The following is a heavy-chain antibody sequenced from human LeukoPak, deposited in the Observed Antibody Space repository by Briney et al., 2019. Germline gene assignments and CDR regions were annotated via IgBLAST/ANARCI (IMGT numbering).Heavy chain of an antibody. V-gene: IGHV1-18*01. J-gene: IGHJ5*02. Sequence: ASVKVSCTASGYTFTSYGISWVRQAPGQGLEWMGWISAYNGNTNYAQKLQGRVTMTIDTSTSTAYMELRSLRSDDTAVYYCAREVEEMYYYSSGSYGTWGQGTLVTVSS. D-gene: IGHD3-10*01. CDR3: AREVEEMYYYSSGSYGT. CDR2: ISAYNGNT. CDR1: GYTFTSYG.